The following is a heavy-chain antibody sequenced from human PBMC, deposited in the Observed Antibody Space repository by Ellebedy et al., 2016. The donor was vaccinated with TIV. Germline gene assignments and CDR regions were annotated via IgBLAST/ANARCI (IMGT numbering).Heavy chain of an antibody. J-gene: IGHJ5*02. Sequence: GESLKISCQGSGYSFTTRWIGWARQMPGKGLEWVGIINPADSHTKFSPSFQGQVTISADKSISTAYLQLSNLKASDTAIYYCSIAVDGTPWFDPWGQGTLVTVSS. V-gene: IGHV5-51*01. CDR3: SIAVDGTPWFDP. D-gene: IGHD5-24*01. CDR2: INPADSHT. CDR1: GYSFTTRW.